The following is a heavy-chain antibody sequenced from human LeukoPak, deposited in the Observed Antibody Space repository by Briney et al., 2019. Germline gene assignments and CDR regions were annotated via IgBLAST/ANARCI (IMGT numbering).Heavy chain of an antibody. CDR2: IIPILGIA. V-gene: IGHV1-69*04. CDR3: ARDCGYSYGTWGYYYYYYGMDV. Sequence: GASVKVSCKASGGTFSSYAISWVRQAPGQGLEWMGRIIPILGIANYAQKFQGRVTITADKSTSTAYMELSSLRSGDTAVYYCARDCGYSYGTWGYYYYYYGMDVWGQGTTVTVSS. J-gene: IGHJ6*02. D-gene: IGHD5-18*01. CDR1: GGTFSSYA.